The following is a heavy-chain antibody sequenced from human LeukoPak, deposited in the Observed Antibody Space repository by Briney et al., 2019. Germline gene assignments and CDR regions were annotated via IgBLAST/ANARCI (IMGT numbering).Heavy chain of an antibody. J-gene: IGHJ4*02. CDR1: GCSINTYY. V-gene: IGHV4-4*07. Sequence: SSETLSLTCTVSGCSINTYYWRWLRQPAGKGREGIGRIYSSGGTNYNPSLKSRVTISVDTSKNHFSMKLASVPAADTAVYYCARTTVAGGWEYWGEGSLVTVSS. CDR3: ARTTVAGGWEY. D-gene: IGHD6-19*01. CDR2: IYSSGGT.